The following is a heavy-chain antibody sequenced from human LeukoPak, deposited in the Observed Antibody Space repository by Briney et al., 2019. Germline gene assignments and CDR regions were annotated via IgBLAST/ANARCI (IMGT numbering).Heavy chain of an antibody. CDR1: GGTFSSYA. J-gene: IGHJ6*02. CDR2: IIPIFGTA. D-gene: IGHD6-13*01. V-gene: IGHV1-69*13. CDR3: ARVRLWTYSSWYLNGGMDV. Sequence: SVKVSCKASGGTFSSYAISWVRQAPGQGLEWMGGIIPIFGTANYAQKFQGRVTITADESTSTAYMELSSLRSEDTAVYYCARVRLWTYSSWYLNGGMDVWGQGTTVTVSS.